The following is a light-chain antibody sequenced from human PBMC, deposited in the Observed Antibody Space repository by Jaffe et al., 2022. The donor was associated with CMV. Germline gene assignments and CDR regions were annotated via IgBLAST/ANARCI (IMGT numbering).Light chain of an antibody. V-gene: IGKV2-30*01. CDR3: MQYTHWPWT. J-gene: IGKJ1*01. CDR2: KVS. CDR1: QSLLYSDGNTY. Sequence: DVVMTQSPLSLPVTLGQPASISCRSSQSLLYSDGNTYLNWFQQRPGQSPRRLIYKVSDRDSGVPDRFSGSGSGTDFTLKISRVEAEDVGVYYCMQYTHWPWTFGQGTKVEIK.